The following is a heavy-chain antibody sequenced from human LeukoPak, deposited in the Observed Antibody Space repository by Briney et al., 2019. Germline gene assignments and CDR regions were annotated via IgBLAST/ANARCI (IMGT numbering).Heavy chain of an antibody. CDR1: GFTFSSYS. CDR2: MSNSGENT. D-gene: IGHD4-17*01. J-gene: IGHJ4*02. V-gene: IGHV3-30*18. Sequence: GGSVRLSCAASGFTFSSYSMQWVRQTPGKGLEWVGIMSNSGENTFYGEAVKGRFTISRDNSQNTLYLQMNSLRPEDTAVYYCAKGGASVTRYVDYWGQGTLVTVSS. CDR3: AKGGASVTRYVDY.